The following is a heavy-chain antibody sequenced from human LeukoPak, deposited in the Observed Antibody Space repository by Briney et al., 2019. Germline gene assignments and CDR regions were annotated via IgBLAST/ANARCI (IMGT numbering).Heavy chain of an antibody. V-gene: IGHV3-30-3*01. CDR1: GSTFSSYA. Sequence: GRSLRLSCAASGSTFSSYAMHWVRQAPGKGLEWVAVISYDGSNKYYADSVKGRFTISRDNSKNTLYLQMNSLRAEDTAVYYCARDPYCGGDCYHFDYWGQGTLVTVSS. D-gene: IGHD2-21*02. CDR3: ARDPYCGGDCYHFDY. CDR2: ISYDGSNK. J-gene: IGHJ4*02.